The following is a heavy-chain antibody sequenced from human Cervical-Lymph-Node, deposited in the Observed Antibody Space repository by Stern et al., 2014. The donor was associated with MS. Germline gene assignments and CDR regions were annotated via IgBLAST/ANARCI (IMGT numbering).Heavy chain of an antibody. CDR2: FSSDGHST. V-gene: IGHV3-23*04. J-gene: IGHJ4*02. CDR1: GFTFSTYA. D-gene: IGHD3-16*01. CDR3: GKRGSSPLDY. Sequence: EVQLVESGGGLVQPGGSLRLSCAASGFTFSTYAMSWVRQAPGKGLEWVSTFSSDGHSTYYADSVKGRFTVSRDNSKNTLYLQMNSLRAEDTAVYYCGKRGSSPLDYWGQGTLVTVSS.